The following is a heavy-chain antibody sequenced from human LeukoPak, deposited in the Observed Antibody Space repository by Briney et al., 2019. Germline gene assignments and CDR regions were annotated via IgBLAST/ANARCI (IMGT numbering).Heavy chain of an antibody. CDR2: ISAYNGNT. Sequence: ASVKVSCTASGYTFTTYGFTWVRQAPGQGLEWMGWISAYNGNTNYAQKLQGRVSMTTDTSTSTAYMELRSLRSDDTAVYYCARVSTQRGDVDFWSGYYQYYYMDVWGKGTTVTVSS. J-gene: IGHJ6*03. D-gene: IGHD3-3*01. V-gene: IGHV1-18*01. CDR1: GYTFTTYG. CDR3: ARVSTQRGDVDFWSGYYQYYYMDV.